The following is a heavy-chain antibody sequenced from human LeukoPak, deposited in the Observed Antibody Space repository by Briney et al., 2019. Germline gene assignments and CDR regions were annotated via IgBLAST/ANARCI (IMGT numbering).Heavy chain of an antibody. CDR2: INPNSGGT. D-gene: IGHD3-22*01. J-gene: IGHJ4*02. CDR3: ARASYYYDSSGSDY. V-gene: IGHV1-2*02. Sequence: GASVKVSCKASGYTFTGYYMHWVRQAPGQGLEWMGWINPNSGGTNYAQKFQGRVTMTRDTSISTAYMELSRLRSDDTAVYYCARASYYYDSSGSDYWGQGTLVTVSS. CDR1: GYTFTGYY.